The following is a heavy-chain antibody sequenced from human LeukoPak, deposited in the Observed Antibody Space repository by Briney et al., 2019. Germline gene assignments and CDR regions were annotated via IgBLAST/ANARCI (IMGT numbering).Heavy chain of an antibody. CDR2: IRGSGGSP. CDR3: AKDRGYYDILTGYIPRYYYGMDV. Sequence: PGGSLRLSCAASGFTFSSYAMSWVRQAPGKGLEWVSAIRGSGGSPSYADSVKGRFTISRDKSKYTLYLQMNSLRAEDTAVYYCAKDRGYYDILTGYIPRYYYGMDVWGQGTTVTVSS. V-gene: IGHV3-23*01. CDR1: GFTFSSYA. J-gene: IGHJ6*02. D-gene: IGHD3-9*01.